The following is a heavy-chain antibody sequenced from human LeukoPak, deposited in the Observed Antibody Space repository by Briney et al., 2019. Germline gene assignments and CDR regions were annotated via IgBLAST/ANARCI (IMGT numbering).Heavy chain of an antibody. Sequence: ASVKVSCKASGYTFVSFGISWVRQAPGQGLEWMGWVSANNGDTIYTEKFQDRVTMTTDTSTNTAYMEVRSLRSDDTAVYYCARASMQVVVGIDYWGQGTLVTVSS. J-gene: IGHJ4*02. CDR2: VSANNGDT. V-gene: IGHV1-18*01. CDR3: ARASMQVVVGIDY. CDR1: GYTFVSFG. D-gene: IGHD3-22*01.